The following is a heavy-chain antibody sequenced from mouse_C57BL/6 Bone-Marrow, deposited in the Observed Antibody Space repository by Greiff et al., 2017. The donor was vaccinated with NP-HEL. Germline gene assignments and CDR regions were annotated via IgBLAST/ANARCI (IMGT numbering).Heavy chain of an antibody. D-gene: IGHD2-2*01. CDR1: GYTFTSYG. CDR2: IYPRSGNT. CDR3: ARRIYYGYDY. J-gene: IGHJ2*01. V-gene: IGHV1-81*01. Sequence: VMLVESGAELARPGASVKLSCKASGYTFTSYGISWVKQSTGQGLEWIGEIYPRSGNTYYNEKFKGKATLTADKSSSTAYMELRSLTSEDSAVYFCARRIYYGYDYWGQGTTLTVSS.